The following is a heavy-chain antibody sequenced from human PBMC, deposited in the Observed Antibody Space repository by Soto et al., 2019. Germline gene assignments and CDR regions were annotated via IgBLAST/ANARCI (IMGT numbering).Heavy chain of an antibody. D-gene: IGHD2-2*01. Sequence: SETLYLTCAVPGDSISSFYWTWTRQPPGKGLEWVGYIFSSGSTNYNPSLKSRVTISVDTSENQFSLKLTSVTAADTAVYYCARVGYCSSTPCWPIGYFEYWGQGTLVTVSS. J-gene: IGHJ4*02. CDR2: IFSSGST. V-gene: IGHV4-59*01. CDR1: GDSISSFY. CDR3: ARVGYCSSTPCWPIGYFEY.